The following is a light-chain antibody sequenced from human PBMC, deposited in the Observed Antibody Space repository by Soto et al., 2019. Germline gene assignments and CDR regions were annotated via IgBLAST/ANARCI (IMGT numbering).Light chain of an antibody. Sequence: EIVLTQSPGTLSLSPGERATLSCRSSQSFSSTYLAWYQQKPGQAPRLLIYGASSRATGIPDRFSGSGSQTEFTLTISRLEPEDFGVYYCQQYGNSPRTFGQGTKVEIK. CDR2: GAS. V-gene: IGKV3-20*01. J-gene: IGKJ1*01. CDR3: QQYGNSPRT. CDR1: QSFSSTY.